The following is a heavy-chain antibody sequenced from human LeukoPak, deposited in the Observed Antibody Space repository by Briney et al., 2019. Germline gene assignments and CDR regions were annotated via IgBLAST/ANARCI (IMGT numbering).Heavy chain of an antibody. CDR3: ARDLEWFDP. V-gene: IGHV6-1*01. Sequence: SQTLSLTCAISRHSLSSNSAAWNWLRQSPSRGLEWLRRTYYRPKLYKNYAVSVKSRITLNPDTSKNEFSLQLNSVPPEDTAVYYCARDLEWFDPWGQGTLVTVSS. CDR2: TYYRPKLYK. CDR1: RHSLSSNSAA. J-gene: IGHJ5*02.